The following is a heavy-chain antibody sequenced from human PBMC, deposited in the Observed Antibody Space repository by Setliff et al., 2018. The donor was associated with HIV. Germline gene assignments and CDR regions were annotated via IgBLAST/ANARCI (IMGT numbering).Heavy chain of an antibody. CDR3: ARVRSYGSAYDAFDV. J-gene: IGHJ3*01. CDR2: IYSGGST. V-gene: IGHV4-4*08. CDR1: GGSIGGYY. Sequence: PSETLSLTCTVSGGSIGGYYWSWIRQPPGTGLEWLGCIYSGGSTNYNPSLESRVTISLDTSKNQFSLRLTSVTAADTAVYYCARVRSYGSAYDAFDVWGPGTVVTVSS. D-gene: IGHD3-10*01.